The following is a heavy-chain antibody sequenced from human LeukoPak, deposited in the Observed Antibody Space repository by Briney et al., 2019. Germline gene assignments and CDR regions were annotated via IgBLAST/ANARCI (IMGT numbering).Heavy chain of an antibody. CDR2: IWYDGSNK. V-gene: IGHV3-33*01. Sequence: PGRSLRLSCAASGFTFSSYGMHWVRKAPGKGLEWVAVIWYDGSNKYYADSVKGRFTISRDNSKNTLYLQMNSLRAEDTAVYYCARDPVVISGGFDYWGQGTLVTVSS. D-gene: IGHD3-22*01. J-gene: IGHJ4*02. CDR1: GFTFSSYG. CDR3: ARDPVVISGGFDY.